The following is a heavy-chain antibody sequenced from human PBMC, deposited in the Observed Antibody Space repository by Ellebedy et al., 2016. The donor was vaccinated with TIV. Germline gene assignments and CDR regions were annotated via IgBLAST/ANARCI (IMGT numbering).Heavy chain of an antibody. CDR3: ARDWGGDSSTGEFDY. V-gene: IGHV3-30*19. Sequence: GESLKISXAASGFTFSRYAMHWVRQAPDKGLEWVAFITFDGSYEYYADSVKGRFSISRDNLGNTLSLQMYSLTPEDTGLYYCARDWGGDSSTGEFDYWGQGTLVTVSS. J-gene: IGHJ4*02. CDR2: ITFDGSYE. D-gene: IGHD3-10*01. CDR1: GFTFSRYA.